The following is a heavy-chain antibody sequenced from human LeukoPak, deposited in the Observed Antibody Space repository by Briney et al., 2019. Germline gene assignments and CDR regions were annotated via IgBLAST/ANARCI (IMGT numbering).Heavy chain of an antibody. J-gene: IGHJ3*02. CDR1: GYTSDFMKYG. D-gene: IGHD6-13*01. V-gene: IGHV1-18*01. CDR2: INPDSGHA. CDR3: AVGLAAVGTDAFDI. Sequence: GASVKVSCKTSGYTSDFMKYGVAWVRQAPGQGLEWMGWINPDSGHANYAQKFQGRVTMTTDTSTSTAYMELRSLRSDDTAVYYCAVGLAAVGTDAFDIWGQGTMVAVSS.